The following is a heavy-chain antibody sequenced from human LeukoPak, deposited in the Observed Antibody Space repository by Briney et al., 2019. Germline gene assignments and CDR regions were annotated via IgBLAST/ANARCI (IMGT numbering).Heavy chain of an antibody. V-gene: IGHV7-4-1*02. CDR1: GYTFTSYA. J-gene: IGHJ6*02. CDR3: ARSLGNHSSSWYEGVWWGDYYYYYGMDV. Sequence: EASVKVSCKASGYTFTSYAMNWVRQAPGQGLEWMGWINTNTGNPTYAQGSTGRFVFSLDTSVSTAYLQISSLKAEDTAVYYCARSLGNHSSSWYEGVWWGDYYYYYGMDVWGQGTTVTVSS. CDR2: INTNTGNP. D-gene: IGHD6-13*01.